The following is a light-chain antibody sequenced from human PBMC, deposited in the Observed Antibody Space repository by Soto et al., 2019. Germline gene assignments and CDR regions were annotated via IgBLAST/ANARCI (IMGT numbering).Light chain of an antibody. Sequence: EIVLTQSPGTLSLSPGERATLSCRASQSVSSYYLAWYQQKPGQAPRLLIYAASSRATGIPDRFSGGGSGTDFTLTISRLEADDFAVYYCQQCGSSPWTFGQGTKVEIK. CDR1: QSVSSYY. CDR3: QQCGSSPWT. CDR2: AAS. J-gene: IGKJ1*01. V-gene: IGKV3-20*01.